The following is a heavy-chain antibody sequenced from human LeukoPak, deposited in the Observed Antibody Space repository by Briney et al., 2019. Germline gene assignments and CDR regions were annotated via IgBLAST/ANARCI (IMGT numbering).Heavy chain of an antibody. J-gene: IGHJ4*02. CDR1: GGTFSSYA. V-gene: IGHV1-69*13. D-gene: IGHD2-2*01. CDR2: IIPIFGTA. CDR3: ASLGYCSSTSCFDY. Sequence: SVKVSCKASGGTFSSYAISWVRQAPGQGLEWMGGIIPIFGTANYAQKFQGRVTITADESTSAAYMELSSLRSEDTAVYYCASLGYCSSTSCFDYWGQGTLVTVSS.